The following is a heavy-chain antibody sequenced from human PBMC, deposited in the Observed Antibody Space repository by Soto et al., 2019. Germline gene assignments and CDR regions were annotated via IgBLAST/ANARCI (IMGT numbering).Heavy chain of an antibody. CDR3: AKDPLYSSSSNYDYYYYMDV. CDR2: ISGSGGST. V-gene: IGHV3-23*01. D-gene: IGHD6-6*01. J-gene: IGHJ6*03. CDR1: GFTFSSYA. Sequence: GGSLRLSCAASGFTFSSYAMSWIRQAPGKGLEWVSAISGSGGSTYYADSVKGRFTISRDNSKNTLYLQMNSLRAEDTAVYYCAKDPLYSSSSNYDYYYYMDVWGKGTTVTVSS.